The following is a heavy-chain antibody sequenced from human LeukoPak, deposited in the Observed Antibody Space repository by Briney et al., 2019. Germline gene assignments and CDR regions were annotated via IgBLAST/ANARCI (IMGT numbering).Heavy chain of an antibody. J-gene: IGHJ4*02. Sequence: GGSLRLSCAASGFTFSSYWMSWVRQAPGKGLEWVANIKQDGSEKYYVDSVKGRFTISRDNAKNSLYLQMNSLRAEDTAVYYCARDWGGRSAVAGTFDYWGQGTLVTVSS. V-gene: IGHV3-7*01. CDR2: IKQDGSEK. D-gene: IGHD6-19*01. CDR3: ARDWGGRSAVAGTFDY. CDR1: GFTFSSYW.